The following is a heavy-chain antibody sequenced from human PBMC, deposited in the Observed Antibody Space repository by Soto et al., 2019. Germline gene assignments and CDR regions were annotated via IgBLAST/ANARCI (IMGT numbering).Heavy chain of an antibody. CDR3: ARAGCYYERSGYQREYYFDN. J-gene: IGHJ4*01. Sequence: SETLSLTCAVSGGSISSGGYSWGWIRQPPGKGLECIGYISHSGSTYYNPSLKSRVTISLDRSKNQFSLRLSSVTAADTAVYYCARAGCYYERSGYQREYYFDNWGQGTLVTVSS. V-gene: IGHV4-30-2*01. CDR2: ISHSGST. CDR1: GGSISSGGYS. D-gene: IGHD3-22*01.